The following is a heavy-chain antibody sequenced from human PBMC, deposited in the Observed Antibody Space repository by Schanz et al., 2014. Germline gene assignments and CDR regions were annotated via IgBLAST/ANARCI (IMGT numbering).Heavy chain of an antibody. CDR3: AKDSTRIRIVLMPTAIDL. D-gene: IGHD2-8*01. CDR2: MSYDGSIK. Sequence: QVQLVESGGGVVQPGRSLRLSCAASGFTFSSYGMHWVRQAPGKGLEWVAAMSYDGSIKYYGDSVKGRFTISRDNSKNTVYLHMNTLRSEDTAVYYCAKDSTRIRIVLMPTAIDLWGQGTLVTVSS. J-gene: IGHJ5*02. CDR1: GFTFSSYG. V-gene: IGHV3-30*18.